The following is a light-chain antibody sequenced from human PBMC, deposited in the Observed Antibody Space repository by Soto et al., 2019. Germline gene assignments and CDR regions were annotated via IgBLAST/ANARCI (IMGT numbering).Light chain of an antibody. CDR1: SSDVGGYNY. CDR3: SSYTSSSTPRV. J-gene: IGLJ1*01. V-gene: IGLV2-14*01. CDR2: DVS. Sequence: QSALTQPASVPGSPGQSITISCTGTSSDVGGYNYVSWYQQHPGKAPKLMIYDVSNRPSGVSNRFSGSKSGNTASLTISGLQAEDEADYYCSSYTSSSTPRVFGTGTKVTVL.